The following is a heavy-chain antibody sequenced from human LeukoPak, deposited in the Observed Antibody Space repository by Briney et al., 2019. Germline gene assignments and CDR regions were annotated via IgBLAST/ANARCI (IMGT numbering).Heavy chain of an antibody. Sequence: GGSLRLSCVAPGFSLSGYWMYWVRQAPGKGLMYILRNNGDGSTTNYADVVKGRFTMSRDNVKNTLYLQMNSLRVEDTAVYYCARDPRNVGLAPWGQGTLVTVSS. CDR2: NNGDGSTT. V-gene: IGHV3-74*01. J-gene: IGHJ5*02. D-gene: IGHD2-15*01. CDR1: GFSLSGYW. CDR3: ARDPRNVGLAP.